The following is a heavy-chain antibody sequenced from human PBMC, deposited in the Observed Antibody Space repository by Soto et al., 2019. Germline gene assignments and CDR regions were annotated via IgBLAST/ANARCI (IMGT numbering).Heavy chain of an antibody. CDR1: GDSVTSGGFY. J-gene: IGHJ4*02. D-gene: IGHD1-1*01. CDR2: IVNSGST. CDR3: ARGRDAYKSGY. V-gene: IGHV4-61*08. Sequence: QVQLQESGPGLVKPSETLSLTCTVSGDSVTSGGFYWNWIRQPPGRGLEWIGYIVNSGSTNYNPSRKSRDTISLDTSMNQLSLKLNYVTAADTAVYYCARGRDAYKSGYWGQGTLVTVSS.